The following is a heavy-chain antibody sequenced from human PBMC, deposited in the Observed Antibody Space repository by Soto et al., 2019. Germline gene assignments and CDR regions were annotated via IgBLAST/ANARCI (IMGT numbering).Heavy chain of an antibody. CDR3: ARQVAWNYDRRGWFDP. CDR2: IYYNGST. D-gene: IGHD1-7*01. Sequence: SETLSLTCTVSSGSINSYYWSWIRQPPGKGLEWIGYIYYNGSTNYNPSLKSRVTTSVDTSKTQFSLKLSSVTAADTAVYYCARQVAWNYDRRGWFDPWGQGTLVTVSS. V-gene: IGHV4-59*08. J-gene: IGHJ5*02. CDR1: SGSINSYY.